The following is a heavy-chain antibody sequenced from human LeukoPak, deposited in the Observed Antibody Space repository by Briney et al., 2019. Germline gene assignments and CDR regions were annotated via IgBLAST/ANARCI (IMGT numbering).Heavy chain of an antibody. CDR1: GGSFSGYY. D-gene: IGHD6-13*01. CDR3: ARGIIAAAEYNWFDP. Sequence: SETLSLTCAVYGGSFSGYYWSWVRQPPGKGLEWIGGINHSGSKNYNPSRKSRVTISVDTSKNQFALKLSSVTAADTAVYYCARGIIAAAEYNWFDPWGQGTLVTVSS. CDR2: INHSGSK. V-gene: IGHV4-34*01. J-gene: IGHJ5*02.